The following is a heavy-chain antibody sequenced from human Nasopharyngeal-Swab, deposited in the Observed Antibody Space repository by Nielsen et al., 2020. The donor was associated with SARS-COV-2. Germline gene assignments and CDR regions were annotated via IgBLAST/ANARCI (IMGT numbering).Heavy chain of an antibody. Sequence: GGSLRLSCAASGFTFSSYWMSWVRQAPGKGLEWVANIKQDGSEKYYVDSVKGRFTISRDNAKNSLYLQMNSLRAEDTAVYSCARGGFGVVITGATSLVDYWGQGTLVTVSS. CDR1: GFTFSSYW. D-gene: IGHD3-3*01. CDR2: IKQDGSEK. V-gene: IGHV3-7*05. CDR3: ARGGFGVVITGATSLVDY. J-gene: IGHJ4*02.